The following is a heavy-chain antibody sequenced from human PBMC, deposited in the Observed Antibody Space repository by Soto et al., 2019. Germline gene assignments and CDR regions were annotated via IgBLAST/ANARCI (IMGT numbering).Heavy chain of an antibody. V-gene: IGHV1-18*01. CDR3: ARDSRPNDFWSGYFDY. CDR2: ISAYNGNT. CDR1: GYTFTSYG. Sequence: GASVKVSCKASGYTFTSYGISWVRQAPGQGLEWMGWISAYNGNTNYAQKLQGRVTMTTDTSTSTAYMELRSLRSDDTAVYYCARDSRPNDFWSGYFDYWGQGTLVTVSS. D-gene: IGHD3-3*01. J-gene: IGHJ4*02.